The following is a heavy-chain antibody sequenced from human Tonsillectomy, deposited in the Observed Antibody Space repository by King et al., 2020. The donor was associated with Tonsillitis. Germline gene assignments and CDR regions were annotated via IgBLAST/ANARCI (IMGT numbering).Heavy chain of an antibody. CDR1: GFTFSPYS. J-gene: IGHJ4*02. V-gene: IGHV3-21*01. CDR3: ASDIGGSRQPPSLFDS. CDR2: ISSTSLYI. Sequence: VQLVESGGGLVKPGGSLRLSCAASGFTFSPYSMHWVRQAPGKGLEWISSISSTSLYIFYADSVKGRFTISRDNAKNSVYLQMNSLRVEDTALYYCASDIGGSRQPPSLFDSWGQGTLVTVSS. D-gene: IGHD1-26*01.